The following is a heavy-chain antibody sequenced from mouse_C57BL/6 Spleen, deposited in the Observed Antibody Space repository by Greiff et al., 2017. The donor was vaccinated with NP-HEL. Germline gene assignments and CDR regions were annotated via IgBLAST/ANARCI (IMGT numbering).Heavy chain of an antibody. CDR1: GFTFTDYY. CDR3: ARLSSTMISYFDY. V-gene: IGHV7-3*01. D-gene: IGHD2-4*01. CDR2: IRNKANGYTT. Sequence: EVKLVESGGGLVQPGGSLSLSCAASGFTFTDYYMSWVRQPPGKALEWLGFIRNKANGYTTEYSASVKGRFTISRDNSQSILYLQMNALRAEDSATYYCARLSSTMISYFDYWGQGTTLTVSS. J-gene: IGHJ2*01.